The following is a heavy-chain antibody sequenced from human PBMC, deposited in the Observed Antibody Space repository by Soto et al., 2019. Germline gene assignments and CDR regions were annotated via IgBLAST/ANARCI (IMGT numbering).Heavy chain of an antibody. CDR1: GDSVSSNSAA. V-gene: IGHV6-1*01. J-gene: IGHJ5*02. D-gene: IGHD2-15*01. CDR3: VRTVGWLDP. CDR2: TYYRSKWYK. Sequence: SQTLSLTCAISGDSVSSNSAAWNWIRQSPSRGLEWLGRTYYRSKWYKEYAASVKSRITINPDTSKNQFSLQLNSASPEDTAVYYCVRTVGWLDPWGQGTLVTVSS.